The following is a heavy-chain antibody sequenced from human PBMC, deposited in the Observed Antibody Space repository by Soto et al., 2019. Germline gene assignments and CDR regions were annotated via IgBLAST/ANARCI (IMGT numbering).Heavy chain of an antibody. CDR1: GVSISSGVYY. J-gene: IGHJ5*02. CDR3: ARGRATYYYGSGTSLT. Sequence: SETLSLTCTVSGVSISSGVYYWSWIRQHPGKGLEWIGYIYYSGSTYYNPSLKSRVTISVDTSKNQFSLKLSSVTAADTAVYYCARGRATYYYGSGTSLTWGQGTLVTVSS. V-gene: IGHV4-31*03. CDR2: IYYSGST. D-gene: IGHD3-10*01.